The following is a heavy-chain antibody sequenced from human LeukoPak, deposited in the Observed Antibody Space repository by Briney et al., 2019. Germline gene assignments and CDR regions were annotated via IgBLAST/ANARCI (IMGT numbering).Heavy chain of an antibody. Sequence: SVKVSCKASGGTFSSYAISWVRQAPGQGLEWMGGIIPIFGTANYAQKFQGRVTITTDESTSTAYMELSSLRSEDTAVYYCARDGNDRGWYYYFDYWGQGTLVTVSS. CDR3: ARDGNDRGWYYYFDY. V-gene: IGHV1-69*05. CDR1: GGTFSSYA. J-gene: IGHJ4*02. CDR2: IIPIFGTA. D-gene: IGHD6-19*01.